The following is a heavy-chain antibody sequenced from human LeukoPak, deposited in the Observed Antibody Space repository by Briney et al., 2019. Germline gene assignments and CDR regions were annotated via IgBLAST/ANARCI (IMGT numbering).Heavy chain of an antibody. CDR2: LSSTGTT. CDR3: ARVGYSSSWFFFNF. Sequence: GGSLRLSCAASGVTFSSYGMSWVRQAPGKGLEWVSTLSSTGTTFYAGSVEGRFTISRANSENTLYLQMDSLRAADTALYYCARVGYSSSWFFFNFWGQGTLVTVSS. V-gene: IGHV3-23*01. J-gene: IGHJ4*02. D-gene: IGHD6-13*01. CDR1: GVTFSSYG.